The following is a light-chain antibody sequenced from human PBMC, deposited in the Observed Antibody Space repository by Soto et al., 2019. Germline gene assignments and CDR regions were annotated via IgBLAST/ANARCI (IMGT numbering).Light chain of an antibody. V-gene: IGKV3-15*01. Sequence: EIVMTQSPATLSVSPGERATLSCRASQTVSSNLAWYQQKPGQAPRLLIYGASTRATGIPARFSGSGSGTEFTLTISGLEPEDSAVYFCQQYTGPPTTFGQGTRLEIK. J-gene: IGKJ5*01. CDR2: GAS. CDR3: QQYTGPPTT. CDR1: QTVSSN.